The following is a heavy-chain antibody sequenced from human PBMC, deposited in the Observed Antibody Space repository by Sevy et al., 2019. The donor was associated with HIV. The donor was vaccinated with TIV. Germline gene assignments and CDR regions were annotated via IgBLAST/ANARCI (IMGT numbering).Heavy chain of an antibody. V-gene: IGHV3-66*01. CDR2: IYSDGRT. D-gene: IGHD3-22*01. CDR3: ARDRYYDASGYYYYYYGMDV. CDR1: GLSGSDNY. Sequence: GGSLRLSCADSGLSGSDNYMNWVRQSPGKGLELVSVIYSDGRTYYPDSVKGRFSISRDNSKNTLYLHMKSLRPEDTAVYYCARDRYYDASGYYYYYYGMDVWGQGTTVTVSS. J-gene: IGHJ6*02.